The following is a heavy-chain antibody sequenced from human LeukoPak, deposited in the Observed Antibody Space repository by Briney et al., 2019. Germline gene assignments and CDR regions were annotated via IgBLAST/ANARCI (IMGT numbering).Heavy chain of an antibody. V-gene: IGHV4-4*07. D-gene: IGHD3-9*01. CDR1: GGSISSYY. Sequence: SETLSLTCTVSGGSISSYYWTWIRQPAGKGLEWLGRIHTSGSTNYDPSLKSRVTISVDASKNQFSLRLASVTAADTAVYYCAKEESDWSSLGYYYHYMDVWGKGTTVTISS. CDR2: IHTSGST. J-gene: IGHJ6*03. CDR3: AKEESDWSSLGYYYHYMDV.